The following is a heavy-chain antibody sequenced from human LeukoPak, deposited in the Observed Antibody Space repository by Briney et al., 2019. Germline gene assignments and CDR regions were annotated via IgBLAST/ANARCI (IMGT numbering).Heavy chain of an antibody. V-gene: IGHV4-34*01. J-gene: IGHJ6*02. Sequence: CETQALTCAVYGGSFSGYYWSWIRQPPGKGLEWIREINHSGRPNYNPSLKSRVIISVDTSKNQFSLKLSSVTAADTAVYYCARLAGTTLIYYYSGMDVWGQGTTV. CDR1: GGSFSGYY. CDR2: INHSGRP. D-gene: IGHD1-1*01. CDR3: ARLAGTTLIYYYSGMDV.